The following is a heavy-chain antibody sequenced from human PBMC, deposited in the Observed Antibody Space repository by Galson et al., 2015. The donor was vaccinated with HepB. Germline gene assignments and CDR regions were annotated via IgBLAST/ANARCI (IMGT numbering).Heavy chain of an antibody. CDR2: ISGSGGST. CDR1: GFTFSSYA. V-gene: IGHV3-23*01. Sequence: SLRLSCAASGFTFSSYAMSWVRQAPGKGLEWVSAISGSGGSTYYADSVEGRFTISRDNSKNTLYLQMNSLRAEDTAIYYCARASDSSGNGRGFDPWGQGTLVTVSS. D-gene: IGHD3-22*01. CDR3: ARASDSSGNGRGFDP. J-gene: IGHJ5*02.